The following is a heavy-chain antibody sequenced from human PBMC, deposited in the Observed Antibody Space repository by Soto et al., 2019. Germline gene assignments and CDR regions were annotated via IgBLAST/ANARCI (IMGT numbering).Heavy chain of an antibody. D-gene: IGHD2-15*01. V-gene: IGHV4-30-4*01. J-gene: IGHJ3*02. CDR1: GGSISSGDYY. Sequence: QVQLQESGPGLVKPSQTLSLTCTVSGGSISSGDYYWSWIRQPPGKGLEWIGYIYYSGSTYYNPSLKSRVTISVDTSKNQFSLKLSSVTAAATAVYYCARFCSGGSCYPDAFDIWGQGTMVTVSS. CDR3: ARFCSGGSCYPDAFDI. CDR2: IYYSGST.